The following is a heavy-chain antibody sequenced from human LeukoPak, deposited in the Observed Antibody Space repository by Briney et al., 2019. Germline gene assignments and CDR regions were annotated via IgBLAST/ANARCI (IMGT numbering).Heavy chain of an antibody. V-gene: IGHV3-21*01. CDR2: ISSSSSYI. CDR3: ARGYCSGGSCYRGFDY. J-gene: IGHJ4*02. Sequence: GGSLRLSCAASGFTFSSYSMNWVRQAPGKGLEWVSSISSSSSYIYYADSVKGRFTISRDNAKNSLYLQMNSLRAEDTAVYYCARGYCSGGSCYRGFDYWGQGTLVTVSS. D-gene: IGHD2-15*01. CDR1: GFTFSSYS.